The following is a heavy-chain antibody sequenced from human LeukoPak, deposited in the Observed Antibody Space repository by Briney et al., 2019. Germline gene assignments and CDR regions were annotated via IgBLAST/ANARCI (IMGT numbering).Heavy chain of an antibody. V-gene: IGHV4-61*02. J-gene: IGHJ6*03. Sequence: SETLSLTCTVSGGSISSGSYYWSWIRQPAGKGLEWIGRIYTSGSTNYNPSLKSRVTISVDTSKNQFSLKLSSVTAADTAVYYCARDLAPAAPYYYYYYMDVWGKGTTVTISS. CDR3: ARDLAPAAPYYYYYYMDV. CDR1: GGSISSGSYY. CDR2: IYTSGST. D-gene: IGHD2-2*01.